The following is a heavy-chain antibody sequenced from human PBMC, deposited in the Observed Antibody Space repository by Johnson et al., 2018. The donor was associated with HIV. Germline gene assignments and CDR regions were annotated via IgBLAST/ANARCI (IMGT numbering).Heavy chain of an antibody. CDR1: GFTFDDYA. CDR3: TTIGIHSGSCDGDQSDAFDI. J-gene: IGHJ3*02. V-gene: IGHV3-9*01. CDR2: IRWNSGSI. Sequence: VQLVESGGGLVQPGRSLRLSCAASGFTFDDYAMHWVRQAPGKGLEWVSGIRWNSGSIGYAASVKGRFTISSDNPKNSLYLQMNSLSAEDTAVYYCTTIGIHSGSCDGDQSDAFDIWGQGTLVTVSS. D-gene: IGHD1-26*01.